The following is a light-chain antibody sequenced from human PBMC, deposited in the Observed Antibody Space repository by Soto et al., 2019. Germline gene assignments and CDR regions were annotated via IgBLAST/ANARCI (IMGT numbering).Light chain of an antibody. CDR1: QNINSW. CDR2: DAS. Sequence: DIQRTQSTYALSASVGHRVTMTCRASQNINSWLAWYQQKPGKVPKLLIYDASSLKSGVPPSFSGSGSETEFTLTICSLQPDDFATYYCQQYNTYWPFGQVTKVDI. J-gene: IGKJ1*01. CDR3: QQYNTYWP. V-gene: IGKV1-5*01.